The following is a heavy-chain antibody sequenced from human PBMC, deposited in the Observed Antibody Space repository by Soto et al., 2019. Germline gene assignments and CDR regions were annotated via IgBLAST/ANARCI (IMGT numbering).Heavy chain of an antibody. J-gene: IGHJ6*04. D-gene: IGHD3-3*01. CDR2: IWYDGSNK. CDR3: VRDGNDLSCDYCMDV. Sequence: PGGSLRLSCAASGFTFSSYGMHWVRQAPGKGLEWVAVIWYDGSNKYYADSVKGRFTISRDNSKNTLYLQMNSLRAEDTAVYYCVRDGNDLSCDYCMDVWDKGTTVTVSS. V-gene: IGHV3-33*01. CDR1: GFTFSSYG.